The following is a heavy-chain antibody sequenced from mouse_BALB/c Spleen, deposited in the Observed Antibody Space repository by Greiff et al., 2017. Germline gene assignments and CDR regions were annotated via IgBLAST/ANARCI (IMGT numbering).Heavy chain of an antibody. Sequence: DVQLVESGGGLVQPGGSRKLSCAASGFTFSSFGMHWVRQAPEKGLEWVAYISSGSSTIYYADTVKGRFTISRDNPKNTLFLQMTSLRSEDTAMYYCARGDYGYAGRPGNYWGQGATLTVSS. V-gene: IGHV5-17*02. CDR3: ARGDYGYAGRPGNY. CDR2: ISSGSSTI. CDR1: GFTFSSFG. D-gene: IGHD2-2*01. J-gene: IGHJ2*01.